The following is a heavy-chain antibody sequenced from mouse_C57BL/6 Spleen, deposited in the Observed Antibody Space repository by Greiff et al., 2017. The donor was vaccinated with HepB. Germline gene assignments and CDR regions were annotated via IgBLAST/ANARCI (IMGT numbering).Heavy chain of an antibody. CDR1: GYTFTSYW. V-gene: IGHV1-53*01. D-gene: IGHD1-1*01. CDR3: AGSDYYGSSYWYFDV. J-gene: IGHJ1*03. CDR2: INPSNGGT. Sequence: QVQLQQPGTELVKPGASVKLSCKASGYTFTSYWMHWVKQRPGQGLEWIGNINPSNGGTNYNEKFKSKATLTVDKSSSTAYMQISSLTSEDSAVYYCAGSDYYGSSYWYFDVWGTGTTVTVSS.